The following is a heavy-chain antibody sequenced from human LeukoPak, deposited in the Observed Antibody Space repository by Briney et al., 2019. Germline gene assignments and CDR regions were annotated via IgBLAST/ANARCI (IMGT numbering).Heavy chain of an antibody. CDR1: GFTFSSYG. CDR2: IRYDGSNK. CDR3: AKGQGKSGSYRDRFDY. J-gene: IGHJ4*02. Sequence: PGGSLRLSCAASGFTFSSYGMHWVRQAPGKGLEWVAFIRYDGSNKYYADSVKGRFTISRDNSKNTLYLQMNSLRAEDTAVYYCAKGQGKSGSYRDRFDYRGQGTLVTVSS. V-gene: IGHV3-30*02. D-gene: IGHD1-26*01.